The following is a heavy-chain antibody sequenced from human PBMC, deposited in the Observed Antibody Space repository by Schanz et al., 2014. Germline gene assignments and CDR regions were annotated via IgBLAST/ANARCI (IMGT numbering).Heavy chain of an antibody. D-gene: IGHD5-12*01. V-gene: IGHV3-23*04. CDR1: GFTFNDYA. CDR2: ISGSGGTT. CDR3: ARDGGRDGYNLAFDV. J-gene: IGHJ3*01. Sequence: VQLVESGGGVVQPGRSLKLSCAASGFTFNDYAMHWVRQAPGKGLEWVSGISGSGGTTYYADSVKGRFTISRDNSKNTLYLQMNSLRAEDTAVYFCARDGGRDGYNLAFDVWGQGTLVTVSS.